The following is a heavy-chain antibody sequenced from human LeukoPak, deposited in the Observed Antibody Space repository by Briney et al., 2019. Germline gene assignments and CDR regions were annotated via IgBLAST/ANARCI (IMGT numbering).Heavy chain of an antibody. J-gene: IGHJ4*02. CDR1: GGTFSSYA. CDR2: IIPIFGTA. CDR3: AREFGSGWTFDY. Sequence: GASVKVSCKASGGTFSSYAISWVRQAPGQGLEWMGGIIPIFGTANYAQKFQGRVTITADESTSTAYMELSSLRSEDTAVYYCAREFGSGWTFDYWGQGTLVTVSS. D-gene: IGHD6-19*01. V-gene: IGHV1-69*13.